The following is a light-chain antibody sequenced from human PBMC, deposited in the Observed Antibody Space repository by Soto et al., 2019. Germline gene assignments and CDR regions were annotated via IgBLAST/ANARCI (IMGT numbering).Light chain of an antibody. CDR3: QQYGGSPIT. Sequence: EIVLTQSPGTLSLSPGEGATLSCRASQSVGGTFLAWYQQKGGQAPRLLIHGASNRATGIPDRFSGSGSGTDFTLTISRLEPEDFALYYCQQYGGSPITFGQGTRLDIK. J-gene: IGKJ5*01. CDR2: GAS. V-gene: IGKV3-20*01. CDR1: QSVGGTF.